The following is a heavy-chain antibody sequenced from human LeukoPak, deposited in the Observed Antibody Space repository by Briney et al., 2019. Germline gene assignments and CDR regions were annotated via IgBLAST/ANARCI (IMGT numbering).Heavy chain of an antibody. V-gene: IGHV3-21*04. J-gene: IGHJ4*02. D-gene: IGHD2-8*02. CDR1: GFTFSSYS. CDR2: ISSSSSYI. CDR3: ATYRQVLLPFES. Sequence: GGSLRLSCAASGFTFSSYSMNWVRQAPGKGLEWVSSISSSSSYIYYADSVKGRFTISRDNAKNSLYLQMNSLRAEDTAIYYCATYRQVLLPFESWGQGTLVTVSS.